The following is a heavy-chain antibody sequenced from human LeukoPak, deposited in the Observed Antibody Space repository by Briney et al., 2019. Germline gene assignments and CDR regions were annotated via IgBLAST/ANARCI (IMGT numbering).Heavy chain of an antibody. V-gene: IGHV3-21*01. D-gene: IGHD3-16*01. CDR1: GFTFSSYS. Sequence: GGSLRLSCAASGFTFSSYSMNWVRQAPGKGLEWVSSISSSSSYIYYADSVKGRFTISRDNAKNSLYLQMNSLRAEDTAVYYCARGGIGDPLRGDYWGQGTLVTVSS. CDR2: ISSSSSYI. CDR3: ARGGIGDPLRGDY. J-gene: IGHJ4*02.